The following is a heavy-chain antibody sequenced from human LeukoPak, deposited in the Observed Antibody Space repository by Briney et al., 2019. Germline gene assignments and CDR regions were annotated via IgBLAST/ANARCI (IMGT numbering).Heavy chain of an antibody. Sequence: NPGGSLRLSCAASGFTFSSYSMNWVRQAPGKGLEWVSSISSSSYIYYADSVKGRFTISRDNAKNSLYLQMNSLRAEDTAVYYCARGSTYYYGSGSYYNGRNWFDPWGREPWSPSP. CDR2: ISSSSYI. CDR3: ARGSTYYYGSGSYYNGRNWFDP. CDR1: GFTFSSYS. D-gene: IGHD3-10*01. V-gene: IGHV3-21*01. J-gene: IGHJ5*02.